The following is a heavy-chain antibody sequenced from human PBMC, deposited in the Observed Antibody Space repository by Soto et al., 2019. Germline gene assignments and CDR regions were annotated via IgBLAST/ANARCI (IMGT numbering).Heavy chain of an antibody. Sequence: ASVKVSCKASRYTFTSCYISWVRQAPGQGLEWMGWISAYNGNTNYAQKLQGRVTMTTDTSTSPAYMELRSLRSDDTAVYYCAIEMGGYFVSTSCQGYYYYGMDVWGQGTMVTVSS. J-gene: IGHJ6*02. CDR2: ISAYNGNT. CDR1: RYTFTSCY. V-gene: IGHV1-18*01. CDR3: AIEMGGYFVSTSCQGYYYYGMDV. D-gene: IGHD2-2*01.